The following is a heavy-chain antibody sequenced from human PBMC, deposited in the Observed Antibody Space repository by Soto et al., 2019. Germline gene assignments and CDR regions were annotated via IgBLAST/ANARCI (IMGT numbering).Heavy chain of an antibody. J-gene: IGHJ5*02. CDR3: ARTPTRGASAWLDP. V-gene: IGHV4-34*01. D-gene: IGHD1-26*01. Sequence: QVQLQQWGSGLLKPSETLSLTCASYGGSFSDYYWHWIRQSPGKGLEWIGEIHLSGRVNFTPSLKSRTSLSMDTSRNQFFLTLTSVTAADTAVYFCARTPTRGASAWLDPWGRGHLVTVSS. CDR1: GGSFSDYY. CDR2: IHLSGRV.